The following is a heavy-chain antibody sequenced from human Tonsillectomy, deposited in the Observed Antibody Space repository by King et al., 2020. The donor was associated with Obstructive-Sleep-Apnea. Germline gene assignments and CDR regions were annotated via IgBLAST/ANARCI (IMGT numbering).Heavy chain of an antibody. CDR3: ARERGSGSYDI. CDR2: IKQDGSEK. D-gene: IGHD3-10*01. J-gene: IGHJ4*02. CDR1: GFTFSSYW. V-gene: IGHV3-7*01. Sequence: VQLVESGGGLVQPGGSLRLSCAASGFTFSSYWMSWVRQAPGKGLEWVANIKQDGSEKYYVDSVKGRFTISRDNAKSSLYLQMNSRRAEDTAVFYCARERGSGSYDIWGQGTLVTVSS.